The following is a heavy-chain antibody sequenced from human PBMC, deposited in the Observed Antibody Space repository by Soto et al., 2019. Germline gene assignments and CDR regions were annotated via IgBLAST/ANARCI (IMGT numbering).Heavy chain of an antibody. CDR3: ARVAYLRLRDKGMFQH. CDR1: GGTFSSYA. V-gene: IGHV1-69*12. D-gene: IGHD2-15*01. Sequence: QVQLVQSGAEVKKPGSSVKVSCKASGGTFSSYAISWVRQAPGQGLEWMGGIIPIFGTANYAQKFQGRVTITADESTSTADMELSSLRSEDTAVYYCARVAYLRLRDKGMFQHWGQGTLVTVSS. CDR2: IIPIFGTA. J-gene: IGHJ1*01.